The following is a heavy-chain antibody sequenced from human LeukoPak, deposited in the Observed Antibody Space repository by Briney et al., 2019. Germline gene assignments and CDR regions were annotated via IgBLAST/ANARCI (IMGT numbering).Heavy chain of an antibody. CDR2: IYHSGST. CDR3: ARLPTGYPNWFDH. Sequence: KPSETLSLTCTVSGYSISSGYYWGWIRQPPGKGLEWIGSIYHSGSTYYNPSLKSRVTISVDTSKNQFSLKLSSVTASDTAVYFCARLPTGYPNWFDHWGQGTLVTVSS. V-gene: IGHV4-38-2*02. J-gene: IGHJ5*02. CDR1: GYSISSGYY. D-gene: IGHD2-15*01.